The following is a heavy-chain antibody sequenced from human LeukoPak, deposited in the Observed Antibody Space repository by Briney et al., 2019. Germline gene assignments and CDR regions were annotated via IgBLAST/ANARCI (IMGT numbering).Heavy chain of an antibody. J-gene: IGHJ4*02. Sequence: GGSLRLSCAASGFTFSSYAMSWVRQAPGKGLEWVSAISGSGGSTYYADSVKGRFTISRDNSKNTLYLQMNSLRAEDTAVYYCAKDYYDILTGYYPLCGYWGQGTLVTVSS. CDR3: AKDYYDILTGYYPLCGY. CDR1: GFTFSSYA. V-gene: IGHV3-23*01. D-gene: IGHD3-9*01. CDR2: ISGSGGST.